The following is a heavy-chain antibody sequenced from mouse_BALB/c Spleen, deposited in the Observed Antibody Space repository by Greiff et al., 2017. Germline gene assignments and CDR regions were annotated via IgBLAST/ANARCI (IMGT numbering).Heavy chain of an antibody. CDR1: GFTFSSYA. D-gene: IGHD1-1*01. CDR3: ASSVRGY. Sequence: EVKLVESGGGLVKPGGSLKLSCAASGFTFSSYAMSWVRQTPEKRLEWVATISSGGSYTYYPDSVKGRFTISRDNAKNTLYLQMSSLRSEDTAMYYCASSVRGYWGQGTTLTVSS. V-gene: IGHV5-9-3*01. J-gene: IGHJ2*01. CDR2: ISSGGSYT.